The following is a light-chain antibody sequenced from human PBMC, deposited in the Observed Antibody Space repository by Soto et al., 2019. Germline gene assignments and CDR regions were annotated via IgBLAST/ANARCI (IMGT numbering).Light chain of an antibody. CDR2: DAS. Sequence: DIQMTQSPSTLSASVGDRVTITCRASQSISTLLAWYQQKPGKAPKLLIYDASSLESGDPARFSGSGSGTEFTLAISSLQSDDFATYYCQQYKSPPYTFGQGTRLDIK. CDR1: QSISTL. CDR3: QQYKSPPYT. V-gene: IGKV1-5*01. J-gene: IGKJ2*01.